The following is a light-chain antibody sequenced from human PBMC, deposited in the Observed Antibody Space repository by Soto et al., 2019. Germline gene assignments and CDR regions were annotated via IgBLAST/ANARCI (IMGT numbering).Light chain of an antibody. J-gene: IGKJ3*01. CDR2: AAS. CDR1: QSISSY. Sequence: SPMSHAPSSRFAALGERVTMPCRASQSISSYLNWYQQKPGKAPKLLIYAASSLQSGVPSRFSGSGSGTDFTLTISSLQPEDFATYYCQQSYSTSATFGPGTKVDIK. CDR3: QQSYSTSAT. V-gene: IGKV1-39*01.